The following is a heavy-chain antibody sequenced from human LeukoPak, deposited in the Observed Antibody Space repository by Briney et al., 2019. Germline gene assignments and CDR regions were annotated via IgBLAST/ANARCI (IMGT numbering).Heavy chain of an antibody. CDR3: ARDGNSGYGDFYYGMDV. Sequence: ASVKVSCKASGYTFTSYGISWVRQAPGQGLEWMGWISAYNGNTNYAQKLQGRVTVTTDTSTSTAYMELRSLRSDDTAVYYCARDGNSGYGDFYYGMDVWGQGTTVTVSS. CDR1: GYTFTSYG. CDR2: ISAYNGNT. J-gene: IGHJ6*02. V-gene: IGHV1-18*01. D-gene: IGHD5-12*01.